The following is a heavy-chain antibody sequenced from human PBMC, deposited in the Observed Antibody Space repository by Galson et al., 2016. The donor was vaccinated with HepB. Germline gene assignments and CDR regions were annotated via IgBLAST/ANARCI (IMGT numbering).Heavy chain of an antibody. CDR2: IFRTGYT. CDR3: ATSSCDNIDYCPTKSDYYGMDV. J-gene: IGHJ6*02. CDR1: GFTFSSYA. V-gene: IGHV4-4*02. Sequence: SLRLSCAASGFTFSSYAMSWVRQSPGKGLEWIGEIFRTGYTNYNPSLMSRLTISMDKSRNQFSLELNSVTAADTAVYYCATSSCDNIDYCPTKSDYYGMDVWGQGTTVIVSS. D-gene: IGHD2-21*01.